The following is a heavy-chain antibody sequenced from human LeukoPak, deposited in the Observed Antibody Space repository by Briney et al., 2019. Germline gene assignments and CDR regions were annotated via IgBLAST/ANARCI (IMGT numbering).Heavy chain of an antibody. D-gene: IGHD2-21*01. Sequence: GGSLRLSCAASGFTVSSNYMSWVRQAPGKGLEWVSVIYSGGSTYYADSVKGRFTISRDNSKNTLYLQMNSLRAEDTAVYYCAKDGPSDWDYYYYMDVWGKGTTVTISS. J-gene: IGHJ6*03. V-gene: IGHV3-66*01. CDR2: IYSGGST. CDR3: AKDGPSDWDYYYYMDV. CDR1: GFTVSSNY.